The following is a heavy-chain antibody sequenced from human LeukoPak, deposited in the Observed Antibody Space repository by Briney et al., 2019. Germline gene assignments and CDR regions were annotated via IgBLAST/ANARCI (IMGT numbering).Heavy chain of an antibody. CDR2: INPHSGGT. V-gene: IGHV1-2*02. J-gene: IGHJ4*02. CDR3: ARGGINSYYYDSSGYYSDLDY. CDR1: GYIFTGYY. Sequence: GASVKVSCRASGYIFTGYYMHWVRQAPGQGLEWMGWINPHSGGTNYAQKFQGRVTMTRDTSISTAYMELSRLRSDDTAVYYYARGGINSYYYDSSGYYSDLDYWGQGTLVTVSS. D-gene: IGHD3-22*01.